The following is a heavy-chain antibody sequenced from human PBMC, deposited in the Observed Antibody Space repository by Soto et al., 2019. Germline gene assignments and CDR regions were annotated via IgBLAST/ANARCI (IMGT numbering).Heavy chain of an antibody. D-gene: IGHD6-19*01. Sequence: QVQLVQSGAEVKKPGASVKVSCKASGYTFTSYDINWVRQATGQGLEWMGWMNHNSGNTGYAQKFQDRVTMTRNTSISTAYMELSSLRSEDTAVYYCARGFTLGIAVAGIQDFDYWGQGTLVTVCS. V-gene: IGHV1-8*01. CDR3: ARGFTLGIAVAGIQDFDY. CDR1: GYTFTSYD. CDR2: MNHNSGNT. J-gene: IGHJ4*02.